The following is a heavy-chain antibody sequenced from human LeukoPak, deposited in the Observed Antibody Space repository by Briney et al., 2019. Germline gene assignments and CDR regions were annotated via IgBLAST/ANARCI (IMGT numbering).Heavy chain of an antibody. CDR1: GFTFDTYV. Sequence: GGSLRLSCAASGFTFDTYVMSWLRQAPGKGLEGVSGIEGRGNNTYYADSVKGRFTISRDNSKNIVFLQMNSLRAEDTAVYYCAKDFQQEQFGAFDNWGQGTVVTVSS. CDR3: AKDFQQEQFGAFDN. V-gene: IGHV3-23*01. D-gene: IGHD3-16*01. CDR2: IEGRGNNT. J-gene: IGHJ4*02.